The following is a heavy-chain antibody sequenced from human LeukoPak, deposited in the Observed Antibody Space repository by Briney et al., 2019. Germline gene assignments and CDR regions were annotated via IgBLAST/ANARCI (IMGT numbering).Heavy chain of an antibody. Sequence: SETLSLTCAVYGGSFSGYYWSWIRQPPGKGLEWIGEINHSGSTNYNPSLESRVTISVDTSKNQFSLKLSSVTAADTAVYYCARGVFIVVVPAASSRNWFDPWGQGTLVTVSS. CDR2: INHSGST. D-gene: IGHD2-2*01. CDR1: GGSFSGYY. CDR3: ARGVFIVVVPAASSRNWFDP. V-gene: IGHV4-34*01. J-gene: IGHJ5*02.